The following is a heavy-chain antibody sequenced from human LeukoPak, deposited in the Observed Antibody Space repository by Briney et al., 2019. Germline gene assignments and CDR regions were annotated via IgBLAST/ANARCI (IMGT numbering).Heavy chain of an antibody. Sequence: SETLSLTCTVSGGSISSSSYYWGWIRQPPGKGLEWIGGMYYSGSTYYNPSLKSRVIISVDTSKNQFSLKLRSVTAADTAVYYCASSITIFGVVLRTIYFDYWGQGILVTVSS. CDR1: GGSISSSSYY. V-gene: IGHV4-39*01. J-gene: IGHJ4*02. CDR3: ASSITIFGVVLRTIYFDY. D-gene: IGHD3-3*01. CDR2: MYYSGST.